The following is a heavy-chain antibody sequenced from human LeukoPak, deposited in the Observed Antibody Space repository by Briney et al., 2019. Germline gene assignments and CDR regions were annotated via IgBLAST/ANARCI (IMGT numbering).Heavy chain of an antibody. J-gene: IGHJ4*02. CDR3: ARDPCSTINCPLRF. CDR2: INHSGRT. Sequence: SETLSLTCGVYGGSLSGSYCTWIRQSPEKGLEWIGEINHSGRTNYNPSLGGRATISVDTSKTQFSLKLRSVTAADTAVYYCARDPCSTINCPLRFWGQGTLVTVFS. V-gene: IGHV4-34*01. D-gene: IGHD2/OR15-2a*01. CDR1: GGSLSGSY.